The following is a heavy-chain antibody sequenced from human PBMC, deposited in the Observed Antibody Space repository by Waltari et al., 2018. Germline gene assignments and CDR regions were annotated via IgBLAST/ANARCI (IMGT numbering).Heavy chain of an antibody. D-gene: IGHD3-22*01. Sequence: EVQLLESGGGLVQPGGSLRLSCAASGFTFNSYAMSWVRQAPGKGLEWVSAISGGGGSIYYADSVKCRFTISRDNSKNTLYLQMNSLRAEDTAVYYCAKDRPDYYDSSGYYYYGMDVWGQGTTVTVSS. CDR2: ISGGGGSI. CDR1: GFTFNSYA. V-gene: IGHV3-23*01. J-gene: IGHJ6*02. CDR3: AKDRPDYYDSSGYYYYGMDV.